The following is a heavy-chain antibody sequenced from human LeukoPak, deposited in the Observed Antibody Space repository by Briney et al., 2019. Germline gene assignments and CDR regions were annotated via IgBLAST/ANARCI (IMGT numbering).Heavy chain of an antibody. V-gene: IGHV3-9*01. CDR3: AKDLTAMVTSDAFDI. CDR1: GFTFDDYA. Sequence: PGGSLRLSCAASGFTFDDYAMHWVRQAPGKGLEWVSGISWNSGSIGYADSVKGRFTISRDNAKNSLYLQMNSLRAEDTALYYCAKDLTAMVTSDAFDIWGQGTMVTVSS. J-gene: IGHJ3*02. D-gene: IGHD5-18*01. CDR2: ISWNSGSI.